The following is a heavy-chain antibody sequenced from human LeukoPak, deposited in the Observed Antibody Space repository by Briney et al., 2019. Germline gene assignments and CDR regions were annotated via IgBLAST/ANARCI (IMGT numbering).Heavy chain of an antibody. CDR3: ARVIAAPNWLDP. CDR1: GGSITSYY. CDR2: IYYSGST. D-gene: IGHD3-22*01. Sequence: PSETLSLTCTLSGGSITSYYWSWIRQPPGKGLEWIGHIYYSGSTKYNPTLKNRVTISVDTSKSHFSLKLTSVTAADTAVYYCARVIAAPNWLDPWGQGILVSVSS. V-gene: IGHV4-59*01. J-gene: IGHJ5*02.